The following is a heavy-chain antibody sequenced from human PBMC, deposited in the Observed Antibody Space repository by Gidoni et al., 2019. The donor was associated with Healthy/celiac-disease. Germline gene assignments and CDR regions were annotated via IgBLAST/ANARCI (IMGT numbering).Heavy chain of an antibody. D-gene: IGHD3-3*01. CDR3: ARGYDFWSGTISWFDP. Sequence: QVQLQESGPGLVKPSQTLSLTCTVSGGSISSGRYYWSWIRQPAGKGLEWIGRIYTSGSTNYNPSLKSRVTMSVDTSKNQFSLKLSSVTAADTAVYYCARGYDFWSGTISWFDPWGQGTLVTVSS. CDR2: IYTSGST. CDR1: GGSISSGRYY. J-gene: IGHJ5*02. V-gene: IGHV4-61*02.